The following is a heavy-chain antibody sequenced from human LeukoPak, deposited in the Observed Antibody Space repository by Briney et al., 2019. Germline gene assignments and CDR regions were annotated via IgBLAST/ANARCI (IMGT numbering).Heavy chain of an antibody. CDR3: ARELGKPFDY. CDR2: ISDNGDNT. V-gene: IGHV3-64*04. Sequence: GGSLRLSCSASGFAFSVHYTHWVRQGPGKGVEYVSTISDNGDNTCYADSVKGRFIISRDNSKNTLYLQMNSLRAEDTAVYYCARELGKPFDYWGQGTLVTVSS. D-gene: IGHD3-3*02. J-gene: IGHJ4*02. CDR1: GFAFSVHY.